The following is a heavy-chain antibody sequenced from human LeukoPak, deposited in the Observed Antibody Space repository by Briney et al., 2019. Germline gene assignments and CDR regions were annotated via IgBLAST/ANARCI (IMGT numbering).Heavy chain of an antibody. J-gene: IGHJ5*02. Sequence: GGSLRLSCAASGFTFRNYWMSWVRQAPGKGLEWVANIKQDGSLKYYVDSLKGRFTISRDNAKTSVYLQMSSLRAEDTAVYYCALGAVADLFDPWGQGTLVTVSS. CDR3: ALGAVADLFDP. CDR1: GFTFRNYW. CDR2: IKQDGSLK. V-gene: IGHV3-7*03. D-gene: IGHD6-19*01.